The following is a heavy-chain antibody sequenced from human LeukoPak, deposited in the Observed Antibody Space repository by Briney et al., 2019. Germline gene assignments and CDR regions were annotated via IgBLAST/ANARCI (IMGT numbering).Heavy chain of an antibody. Sequence: PGRSLRLSCAASMHWVRQAPGKGLERVSGISWNSGKIGYADSVKGRFTISRDNAKDSLYLQMNSLRAEDTALYYCARGRWFGESPFDYWGQGTLVTVSS. CDR2: ISWNSGKI. J-gene: IGHJ4*02. CDR3: ARGRWFGESPFDY. V-gene: IGHV3-9*01. D-gene: IGHD3-10*01.